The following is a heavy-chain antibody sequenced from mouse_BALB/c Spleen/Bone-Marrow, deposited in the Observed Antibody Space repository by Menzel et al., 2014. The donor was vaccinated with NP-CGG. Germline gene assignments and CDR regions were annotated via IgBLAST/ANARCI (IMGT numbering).Heavy chain of an antibody. CDR3: ARDYGSSYYAMDY. J-gene: IGHJ4*01. V-gene: IGHV2-9*02. Sequence: VMLVESGPGLVAPSQSLSITCTVSGFSLTSYGVHWVRQPPGKGLEWLGVIWAGGSTNYNSALMSRLSISKDNSKSXVFLRMNSLQTDDTAMYYCARDYGSSYYAMDYWGQGTSVTVSS. D-gene: IGHD1-1*01. CDR1: GFSLTSYG. CDR2: IWAGGST.